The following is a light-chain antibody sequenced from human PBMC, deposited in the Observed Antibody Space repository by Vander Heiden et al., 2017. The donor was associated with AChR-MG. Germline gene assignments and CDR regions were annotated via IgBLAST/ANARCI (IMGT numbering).Light chain of an antibody. CDR3: HQRATWPYT. CDR1: ESVSTY. V-gene: IGKV3-11*01. J-gene: IGKJ2*01. CDR2: DAS. Sequence: ERVLTQSPATLSLPPGDRATLSCRASESVSTYVAWYQLKPGQAPRLLIYDASSGATGVPARFSGSGSETDFALTISRLEPEDSAIYYCHQRATWPYTFGQGTTLEIK.